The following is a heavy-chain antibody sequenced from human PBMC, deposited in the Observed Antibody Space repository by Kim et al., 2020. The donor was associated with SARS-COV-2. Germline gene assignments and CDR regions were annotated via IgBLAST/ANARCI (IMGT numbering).Heavy chain of an antibody. Sequence: GGSLRLSCAASGFTFSSNGMHWVRQTPGKGLEWVAVISDDGSNKYYADSVKGRFTISRDNSKDTLYLQMNSLRAEDTDVYYCAKDPQSSSGYYFSRMDVWGQGTTVTVS. CDR1: GFTFSSNG. D-gene: IGHD3-22*01. CDR2: ISDDGSNK. CDR3: AKDPQSSSGYYFSRMDV. J-gene: IGHJ6*02. V-gene: IGHV3-30*18.